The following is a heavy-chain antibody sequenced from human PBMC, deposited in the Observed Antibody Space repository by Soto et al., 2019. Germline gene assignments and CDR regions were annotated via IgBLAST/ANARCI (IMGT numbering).Heavy chain of an antibody. V-gene: IGHV4-30-4*01. Sequence: QVQLQESGPGLVKPSQTLSLTCTVSGGSISSGDYYWSWIRQPPGKGLEWIGYIYYSGSTYYNPSRKSRVTISVDTSKNQFSLKRSSVTAADTAVYYCAREGGGGYYYYGMDVWGQGTTVTVFS. CDR1: GGSISSGDYY. D-gene: IGHD1-26*01. CDR3: AREGGGGYYYYGMDV. J-gene: IGHJ6*02. CDR2: IYYSGST.